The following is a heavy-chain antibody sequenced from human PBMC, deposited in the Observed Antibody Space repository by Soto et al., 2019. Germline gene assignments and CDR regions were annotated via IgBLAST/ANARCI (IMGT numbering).Heavy chain of an antibody. J-gene: IGHJ6*03. CDR2: ISSSSSYI. CDR1: GFTFSSYS. V-gene: IGHV3-21*01. CDR3: ARDLFAYYSYMDV. Sequence: GGSLRLSCAASGFTFSSYSMNWVRQAPGKGLEWVSSISSSSSYIYYADSVKGRFTISRDNAKNSLYLQMNSLRAEDTAVYYCARDLFAYYSYMDVWGKGTTVTVSS. D-gene: IGHD3-10*02.